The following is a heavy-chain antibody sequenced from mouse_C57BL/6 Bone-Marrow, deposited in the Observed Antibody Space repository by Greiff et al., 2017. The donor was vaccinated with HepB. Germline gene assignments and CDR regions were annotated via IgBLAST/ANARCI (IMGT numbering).Heavy chain of an antibody. CDR1: GFPFSSYA. CDR2: ISSGGDYI. J-gene: IGHJ3*01. Sequence: EVQAVESGEGLVKPGGSLQLFCAASGFPFSSYAMSWVRPTPEKRLEWVAYISSGGDYIYYSDTVKGRFTISRDKARNTLYLQMSRLKSEDTAMYYCTRGDYSNHCDYWGQGTMVTVSA. CDR3: TRGDYSNHCDY. V-gene: IGHV5-9-1*02. D-gene: IGHD2-5*01.